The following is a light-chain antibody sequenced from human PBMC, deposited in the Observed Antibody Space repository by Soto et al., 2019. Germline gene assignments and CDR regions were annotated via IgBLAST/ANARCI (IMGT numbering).Light chain of an antibody. CDR1: QSVYSN. CDR3: QQYNKWPLT. Sequence: EIVMTQSPATLSVSPGERATLSCRASQSVYSNLAWYQQKPGQAPRLLIYAASTRATGIPARFSGSGSGTEFTLTISSLQYEDFAVYYCQQYNKWPLTFGGGTKVEIK. V-gene: IGKV3-15*01. CDR2: AAS. J-gene: IGKJ4*01.